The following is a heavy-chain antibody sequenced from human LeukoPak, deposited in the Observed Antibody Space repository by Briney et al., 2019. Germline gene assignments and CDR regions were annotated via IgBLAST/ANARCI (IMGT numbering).Heavy chain of an antibody. CDR2: IYYSGST. CDR1: GGSISSYY. J-gene: IGHJ5*02. Sequence: SETLSLTCTVSGGSISSYYWSWIRQPPGKGLEWIGYIYYSGSTNYNPSLKSRVTISVDTSKNQFSLKLSSVTAADTAVYYCARDGVPSINDYVWGSYRLTGFDPWGQGTLVTVSS. D-gene: IGHD3-16*02. CDR3: ARDGVPSINDYVWGSYRLTGFDP. V-gene: IGHV4-59*12.